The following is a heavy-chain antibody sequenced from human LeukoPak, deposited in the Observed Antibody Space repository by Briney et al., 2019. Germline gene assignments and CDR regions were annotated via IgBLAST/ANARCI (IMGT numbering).Heavy chain of an antibody. CDR2: IYTTGSS. CDR3: ARVDITIFGVATGWFDP. J-gene: IGHJ5*02. Sequence: PSETLSLTCAVSGYSISSGYYWSWIRQPAGKGLEWIGRIYTTGSSNYNPSLKSRVTMSVDTSKNQFSLKLSSVTAADTAVYYCARVDITIFGVATGWFDPWGQGTLVTVSS. V-gene: IGHV4-4*07. D-gene: IGHD3-3*01. CDR1: GYSISSGYY.